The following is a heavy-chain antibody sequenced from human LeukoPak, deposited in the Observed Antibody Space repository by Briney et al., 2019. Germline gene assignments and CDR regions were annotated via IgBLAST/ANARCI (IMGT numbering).Heavy chain of an antibody. CDR2: IYHSGRT. J-gene: IGHJ4*02. CDR3: ARYFYGSGGPRQEFDY. V-gene: IGHV4-31*03. Sequence: PSETLSLTCTVSGGSIINNGYYWNWVRQLPGKGLEWIGNIYHSGRTFYNPSLKTRLTISVDTSKNQFSLKLTSVTAADTAVYYCARYFYGSGGPRQEFDYWGQGILVVVSS. D-gene: IGHD3-10*01. CDR1: GGSIINNGYY.